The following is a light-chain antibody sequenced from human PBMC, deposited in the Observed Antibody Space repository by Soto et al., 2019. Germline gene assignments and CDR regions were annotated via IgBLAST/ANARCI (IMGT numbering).Light chain of an antibody. V-gene: IGLV2-14*01. CDR1: SSDVGGYNY. CDR2: DVS. J-gene: IGLJ1*01. Sequence: LTQPASVSGSPGQSITISCTGTSSDVGGYNYVSWYQQHPGKAPKLMIYDVSNRPSGVSNRFSGSKSGNTASLTISGLQAEDEADYYCSSYTSSSVLVFGTGTKVTVL. CDR3: SSYTSSSVLV.